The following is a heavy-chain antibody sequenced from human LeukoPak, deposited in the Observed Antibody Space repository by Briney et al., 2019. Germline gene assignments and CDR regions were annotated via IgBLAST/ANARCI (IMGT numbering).Heavy chain of an antibody. Sequence: ASVKVSCKASGFTFTSSAVQWVRQARGQRLEWIGWIVVGSGNTNYAQKFQERVTITRDMSTSTAYMELSSLRSEDTAVYYCAAAHYGGNSGPPSFDYWGQGTLVTVSS. V-gene: IGHV1-58*01. D-gene: IGHD4-23*01. CDR3: AAAHYGGNSGPPSFDY. CDR1: GFTFTSSA. CDR2: IVVGSGNT. J-gene: IGHJ4*02.